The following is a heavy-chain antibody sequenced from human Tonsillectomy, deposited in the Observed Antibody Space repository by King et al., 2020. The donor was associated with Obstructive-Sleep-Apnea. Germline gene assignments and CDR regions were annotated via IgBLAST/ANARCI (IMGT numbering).Heavy chain of an antibody. D-gene: IGHD2/OR15-2a*01. V-gene: IGHV4-4*02. Sequence: QLQESGPVLVKPSWTLSLPFAFSVGSISSPNWWSLVRQPPGKWLELIGEIYHSGSTNYNPSLQTRVTISIDNSENQVSLKLTSMTAADTAVYYCASGNSTSPGYWGQGTLVTVSS. CDR3: ASGNSTSPGY. J-gene: IGHJ4*02. CDR2: IYHSGST. CDR1: VGSISSPNW.